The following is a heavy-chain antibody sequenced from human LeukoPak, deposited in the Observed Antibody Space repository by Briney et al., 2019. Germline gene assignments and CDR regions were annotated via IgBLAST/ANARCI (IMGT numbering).Heavy chain of an antibody. CDR2: VYATGTT. V-gene: IGHV4-59*01. J-gene: IGHJ4*02. CDR1: SGSITGYY. Sequence: PSETLSLTCTVSSGSITGYYWSWIRQPPGRRLEWIGYVYATGTTNYNPSLKTRATISIDTSKNQLSLTLTSVTAADTAVYYCARVGSGGAWFDFWGQGTLVSVSS. CDR3: ARVGSGGAWFDF. D-gene: IGHD6-19*01.